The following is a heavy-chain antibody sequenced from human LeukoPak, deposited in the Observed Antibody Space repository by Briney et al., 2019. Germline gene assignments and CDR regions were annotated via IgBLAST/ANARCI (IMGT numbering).Heavy chain of an antibody. CDR3: AKSNGYGLIDI. J-gene: IGHJ3*02. D-gene: IGHD3-10*01. Sequence: SETLSLTCTVSSGSISNYYWGWVRQPPGKALEWIGNIFYSGSTYYSPSLKGRVTISLDTSRNQFSLKLNSVTAADTAVYYCAKSNGYGLIDIWGQGTMVTVSS. CDR1: SGSISNYY. V-gene: IGHV4-39*07. CDR2: IFYSGST.